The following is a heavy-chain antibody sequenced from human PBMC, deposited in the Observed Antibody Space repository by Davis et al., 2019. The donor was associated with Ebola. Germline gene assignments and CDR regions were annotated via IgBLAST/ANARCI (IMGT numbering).Heavy chain of an antibody. CDR3: AKGNALDV. CDR2: ISYDGSNK. D-gene: IGHD1-1*01. V-gene: IGHV3-30*18. Sequence: GESLKISCAASGFIFSNYWMSWVRQAPGKGLEWVAVISYDGSNKYYADSVKGRFTISRDNSKNTLYLQMNSLRAEDTAVYYCAKGNALDVWGKGTTVTVSS. CDR1: GFIFSNYW. J-gene: IGHJ6*04.